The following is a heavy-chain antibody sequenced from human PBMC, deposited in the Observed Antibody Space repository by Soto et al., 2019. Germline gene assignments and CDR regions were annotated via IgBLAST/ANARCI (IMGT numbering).Heavy chain of an antibody. Sequence: QVQLQESGPGLVKPSETLSLTCTVSGGSISSYYWSWIRQPPGKGLEWIGYIYYSGSTNYNPSLKGRVPLAVDASKKQFSLKLSSVTAADTAVYYCVAGSGGYGPLGYWGQGTLVTVSS. J-gene: IGHJ4*02. V-gene: IGHV4-59*01. D-gene: IGHD6-19*01. CDR2: IYYSGST. CDR3: VAGSGGYGPLGY. CDR1: GGSISSYY.